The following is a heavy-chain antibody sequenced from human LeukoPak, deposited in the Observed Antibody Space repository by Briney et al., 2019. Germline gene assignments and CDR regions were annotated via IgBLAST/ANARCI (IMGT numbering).Heavy chain of an antibody. V-gene: IGHV3-21*04. J-gene: IGHJ4*02. CDR3: AKGAGGSYGLYYFDY. CDR2: ITSGSSYI. Sequence: PGGSLRLSCAASGFTFSSYNMNWVRQAPGKGLEWVSSITSGSSYIYYADSVKGRFTISRDNSKNTVSLQMNSPRAEDTAIYYCAKGAGGSYGLYYFDYWGQGALVTVSS. D-gene: IGHD3-10*01. CDR1: GFTFSSYN.